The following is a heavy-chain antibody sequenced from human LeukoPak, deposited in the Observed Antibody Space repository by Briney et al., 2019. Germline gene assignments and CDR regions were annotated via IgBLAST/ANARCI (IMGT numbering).Heavy chain of an antibody. CDR2: ISGSGGST. D-gene: IGHD1-26*01. Sequence: GGSLRLSCEASGFTFSNYAMSWVRQVPGKGLEWVSAISGSGGSTYYADSVKGRFTISRDNSKNTLYLQMNSLRAEDTAVYYCAKDRRGIVGATRYFQHWGQGTLVTVSS. J-gene: IGHJ1*01. CDR3: AKDRRGIVGATRYFQH. V-gene: IGHV3-23*01. CDR1: GFTFSNYA.